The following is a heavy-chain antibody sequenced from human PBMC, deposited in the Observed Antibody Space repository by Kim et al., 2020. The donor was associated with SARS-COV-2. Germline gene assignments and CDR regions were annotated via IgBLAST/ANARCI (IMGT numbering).Heavy chain of an antibody. J-gene: IGHJ4*02. Sequence: GGSLRLSCAASGFTFSSYAMSWVRQAPGKGLEWVSVIYSGGSSTYYADSVKGRFTISRDNSKNTLYLQMNSLRAEDTAVYYCAKQTEWGYFDYWGQGTLVTVSS. D-gene: IGHD3-16*01. CDR2: IYSGGSST. CDR1: GFTFSSYA. V-gene: IGHV3-23*03. CDR3: AKQTEWGYFDY.